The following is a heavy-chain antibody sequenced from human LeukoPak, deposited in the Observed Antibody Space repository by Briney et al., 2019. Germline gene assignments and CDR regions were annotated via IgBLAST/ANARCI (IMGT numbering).Heavy chain of an antibody. D-gene: IGHD4-17*01. V-gene: IGHV1-69*06. CDR1: GGTFSSYA. CDR2: IIPIFGTA. CDR3: ARDRGRDDYGDYVNYYYYMDV. Sequence: GSSVKVSCKASGGTFSSYAISWVRQAPGQGLEWMGGIIPIFGTANYAQKFQGRVTITADKSTSTAYMELSSLRSEDTAVYYCARDRGRDDYGDYVNYYYYMDVWGKGTTVTVSS. J-gene: IGHJ6*03.